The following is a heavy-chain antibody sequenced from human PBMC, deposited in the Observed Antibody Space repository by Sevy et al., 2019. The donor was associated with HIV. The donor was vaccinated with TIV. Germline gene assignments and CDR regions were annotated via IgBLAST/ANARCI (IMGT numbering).Heavy chain of an antibody. J-gene: IGHJ3*02. Sequence: GGSLRLSCAASGFTFSSYAMHWVRQAPGKGLEWVAVISYDGSNKYYADSVKGRFTISRDNSKNTRYLQMNSLGAEDTAVYYCAREGDIVVVVAATAFDIWGQGTMVTVSS. CDR1: GFTFSSYA. D-gene: IGHD2-15*01. V-gene: IGHV3-30-3*01. CDR2: ISYDGSNK. CDR3: AREGDIVVVVAATAFDI.